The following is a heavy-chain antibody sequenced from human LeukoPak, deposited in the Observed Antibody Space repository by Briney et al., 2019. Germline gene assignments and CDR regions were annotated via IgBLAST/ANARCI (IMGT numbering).Heavy chain of an antibody. CDR1: GGSISSGDYY. V-gene: IGHV4-61*08. J-gene: IGHJ3*02. CDR2: IYYSGST. D-gene: IGHD4-23*01. CDR3: AREGSGDSTVVTQGAFDI. Sequence: SETLSLTCTVSGGSISSGDYYWSWIRQPPGKGLEWIGYIYYSGSTNYNPSLKSRVTISVDTSKNQFSLKLSSVTAADTAVYYCAREGSGDSTVVTQGAFDIWGQGTMVTVSS.